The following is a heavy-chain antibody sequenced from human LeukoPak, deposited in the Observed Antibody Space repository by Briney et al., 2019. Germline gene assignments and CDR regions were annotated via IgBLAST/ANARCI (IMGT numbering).Heavy chain of an antibody. CDR2: ISGCGGST. J-gene: IGHJ4*02. CDR3: AKDPDCTSGICYTFFDY. D-gene: IGHD2-8*01. V-gene: IGHV3-23*01. CDR1: GFTFSRDA. Sequence: GRTLRLSCAASGFTFSRDAMSSVPEAPGKGLEGVSAISGCGGSTYYGDTVNGRFTISRDNSKNTLYLQMNSLRAEDTAVYYCAKDPDCTSGICYTFFDYWGQGTLVTVSS.